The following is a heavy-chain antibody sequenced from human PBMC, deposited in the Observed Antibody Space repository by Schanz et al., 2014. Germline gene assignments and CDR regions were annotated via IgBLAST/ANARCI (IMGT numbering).Heavy chain of an antibody. Sequence: QVQLVQSGAEVKKPGSSVKVSCKDSGGTFSSSTLTWVRQAPGQGLEWMGRIIPILDKTNYAQKFQGRVTMTADKSTSTVYMEVSGLRSEDTAVYYCAKVDRTRYYAMDVWGQGTTVTVSS. J-gene: IGHJ6*02. CDR2: IIPILDKT. D-gene: IGHD3-9*01. V-gene: IGHV1-69*08. CDR3: AKVDRTRYYAMDV. CDR1: GGTFSSST.